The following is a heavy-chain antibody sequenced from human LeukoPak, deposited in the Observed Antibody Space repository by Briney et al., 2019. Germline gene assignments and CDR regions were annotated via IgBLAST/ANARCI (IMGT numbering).Heavy chain of an antibody. D-gene: IGHD4-17*01. Sequence: SETLSLTCAVYGGSLSGYYWSWIRQTPGKGLEWIGEINHSGSTNYNPSLKSRVTISVDASKNQFSLKLNSVTAADTAVYYCSKGGPHTVTTYRWFDPWGQGTLVTVSS. V-gene: IGHV4-34*01. CDR1: GGSLSGYY. CDR3: SKGGPHTVTTYRWFDP. J-gene: IGHJ5*02. CDR2: INHSGST.